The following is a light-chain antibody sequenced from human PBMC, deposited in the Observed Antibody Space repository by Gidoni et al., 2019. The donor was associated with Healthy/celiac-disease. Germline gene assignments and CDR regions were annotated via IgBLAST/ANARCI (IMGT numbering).Light chain of an antibody. CDR3: LQDYNYPRT. Sequence: THMTQSPSSLSPSVGDRVPITCRTSQGIRNDLGWYQQNPGKAPKLLIYASSSLQSRVASRFSSGGSGTDFTITISSLQPEDFATYYCLQDYNYPRTFGQXTKVEIK. CDR1: QGIRND. J-gene: IGKJ1*01. V-gene: IGKV1-6*01. CDR2: ASS.